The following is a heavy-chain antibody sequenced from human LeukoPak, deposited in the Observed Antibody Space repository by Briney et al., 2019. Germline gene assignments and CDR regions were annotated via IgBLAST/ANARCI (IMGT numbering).Heavy chain of an antibody. CDR1: GFTFTDYY. Sequence: GGSLRLSCAASGFTFTDYYMSWIRQAPGKGLEWVSYISSASNTIYYADSVKGRFTISRDNAKNSLYLQMNSLRAEDTAMYYCARDGWFGDYNWFDPWGQGTLVTVSS. J-gene: IGHJ5*02. CDR3: ARDGWFGDYNWFDP. CDR2: ISSASNTI. D-gene: IGHD3-10*01. V-gene: IGHV3-11*04.